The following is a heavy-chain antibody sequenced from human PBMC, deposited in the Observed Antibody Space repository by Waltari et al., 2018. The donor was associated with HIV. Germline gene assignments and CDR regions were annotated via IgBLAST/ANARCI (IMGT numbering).Heavy chain of an antibody. CDR3: AKTLDTIMVFDS. CDR1: GFTVSRNY. Sequence: EVQLVETGGGLIQPGGSLRLSCAASGFTVSRNYMNWVRQAPGKGLEWVLVLYSGGSTYYADSVKGRFTISRDNSKNTLYLQMNSLRAEDTAVYYCAKTLDTIMVFDSWGQGTLVTVSS. J-gene: IGHJ4*02. D-gene: IGHD5-18*01. V-gene: IGHV3-53*02. CDR2: LYSGGST.